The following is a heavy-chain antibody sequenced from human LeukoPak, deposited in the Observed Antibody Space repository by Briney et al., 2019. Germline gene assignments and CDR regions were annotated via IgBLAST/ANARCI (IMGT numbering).Heavy chain of an antibody. CDR1: GYSFTSYW. CDR3: ARHGVVVTATQTNWFDP. J-gene: IGHJ5*02. D-gene: IGHD2-21*02. Sequence: GESLKISCKGSGYSFTSYWISWVRQMPGKGLEWMWRIDPSDSYTNYSPSFQGHVTISADKSISTAYLQWSSLKASDTAMYYCARHGVVVTATQTNWFDPWGQGTLVTVSS. V-gene: IGHV5-10-1*01. CDR2: IDPSDSYT.